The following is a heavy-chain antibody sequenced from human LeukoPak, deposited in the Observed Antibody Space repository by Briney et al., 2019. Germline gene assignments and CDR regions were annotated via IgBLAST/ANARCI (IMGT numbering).Heavy chain of an antibody. CDR1: GFTFSSYW. Sequence: GGSLRLSCAASGFTFSSYWMHWVRQAPGKGLVRVSRINSDGSSTSYADSVKGRFTISRDNAKNTLYLQMSSLRAEDTAVYYCARDPDYGDYDGLDYWGQGILVTVSS. CDR2: INSDGSST. CDR3: ARDPDYGDYDGLDY. V-gene: IGHV3-74*01. J-gene: IGHJ4*02. D-gene: IGHD4-17*01.